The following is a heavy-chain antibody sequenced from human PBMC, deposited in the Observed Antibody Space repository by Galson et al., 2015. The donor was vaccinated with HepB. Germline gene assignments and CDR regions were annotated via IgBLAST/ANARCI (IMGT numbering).Heavy chain of an antibody. J-gene: IGHJ6*03. CDR2: MNPNNSNT. V-gene: IGHV1-8*01. CDR3: ARGTFPSLLYYGHHYYYYMDV. D-gene: IGHD3-22*01. Sequence: SVKVSCKASGYTFTTYDINWVRQAPGQGLEWMGWMNPNNSNTGYAQKFQGRVTMTRNTSINTAYMELSSLRSEDTAVYYCARGTFPSLLYYGHHYYYYMDVWGRGTTVTVSS. CDR1: GYTFTTYD.